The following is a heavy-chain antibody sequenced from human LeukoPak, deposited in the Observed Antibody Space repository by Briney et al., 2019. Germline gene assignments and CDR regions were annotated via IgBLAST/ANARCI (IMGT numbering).Heavy chain of an antibody. CDR3: ARGGYSYGVLGYYYYMDV. D-gene: IGHD5-18*01. J-gene: IGHJ6*03. CDR2: IYYSGST. CDR1: GGSISSYY. V-gene: IGHV4-59*01. Sequence: SETLSLTCTVSGGSISSYYWSWIRQPPGKGLEWIGYIYYSGSTNYNPSLKSRVTISVDTSKNQFSLKLSSVTAADTAVYYCARGGYSYGVLGYYYYMDVWGKGTTVTVSS.